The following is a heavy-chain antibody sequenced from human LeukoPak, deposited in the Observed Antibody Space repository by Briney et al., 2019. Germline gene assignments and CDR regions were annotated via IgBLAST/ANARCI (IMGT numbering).Heavy chain of an antibody. J-gene: IGHJ5*02. CDR3: ARYSGSLRWFDP. V-gene: IGHV4-61*08. Sequence: PSETLSLTCTVSGGSISSGDYYWRWIRQPPGKGLEWIGYIYYSGSTYYNPSLKSRVTISVDTSKNQFSLRLSSATAADTAVYYCARYSGSLRWFDPWGQGTLVTVSS. CDR2: IYYSGST. CDR1: GGSISSGDYY. D-gene: IGHD1-26*01.